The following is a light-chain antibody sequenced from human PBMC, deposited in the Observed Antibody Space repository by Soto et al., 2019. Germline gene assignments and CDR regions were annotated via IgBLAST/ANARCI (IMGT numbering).Light chain of an antibody. CDR3: QQYYFYAHT. V-gene: IGKV1-8*01. CDR1: QGVSTH. Sequence: AIRMTQSPSSISASTGDTVTITCRASQGVSTHLAWYQQKPGKAPKLLIYDASTLQIGVPSRFSGSGSGTDFTLTITSLQSEDFATYYCQQYYFYAHTFGPGTKVDIK. CDR2: DAS. J-gene: IGKJ3*01.